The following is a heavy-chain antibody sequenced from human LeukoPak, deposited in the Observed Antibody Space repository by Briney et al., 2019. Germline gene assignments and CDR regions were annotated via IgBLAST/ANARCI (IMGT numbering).Heavy chain of an antibody. V-gene: IGHV3-21*01. CDR1: GFTFSSYS. Sequence: GGSLRLSCAASGFTFSSYSMNWVRQAPGKGLERVSFISSGGSYIYYADSVKGRFTISRDNAKNSLYLQMNSLRAEDTAVYYCARNYYDSTQIGFDYWGQGTLVTVSS. J-gene: IGHJ4*02. D-gene: IGHD3-22*01. CDR2: ISSGGSYI. CDR3: ARNYYDSTQIGFDY.